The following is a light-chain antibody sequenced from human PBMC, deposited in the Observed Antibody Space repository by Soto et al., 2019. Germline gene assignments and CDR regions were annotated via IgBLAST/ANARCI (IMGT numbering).Light chain of an antibody. CDR1: SSDVGSYNL. CDR2: EGS. V-gene: IGLV2-23*01. J-gene: IGLJ3*02. Sequence: QSVLTQPASVSGSPGQSITISCTGTSSDVGSYNLVSWYQQHPGKAPKLMIYEGSKRPSGVSNRFSGSESGNTASLTISGLQAEDEADYYCCSYAGSSTSWVFGGGTKVTVL. CDR3: CSYAGSSTSWV.